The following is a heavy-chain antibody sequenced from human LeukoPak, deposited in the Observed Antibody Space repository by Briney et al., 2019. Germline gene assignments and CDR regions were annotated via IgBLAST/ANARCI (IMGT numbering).Heavy chain of an antibody. CDR1: GGSFSGYY. V-gene: IGHV4-34*01. J-gene: IGHJ5*02. CDR3: ARNSEVRGVIRIYPYNWFDP. D-gene: IGHD3-10*01. Sequence: SETLSLTCAVYGGSFSGYYWSWIRQPPGKGLEWIGEINHSGSTYYNPSLKSRVTISVDTSKNQFSLKLSSVTAADTAVYYCARNSEVRGVIRIYPYNWFDPWGQGTLVTVSS. CDR2: INHSGST.